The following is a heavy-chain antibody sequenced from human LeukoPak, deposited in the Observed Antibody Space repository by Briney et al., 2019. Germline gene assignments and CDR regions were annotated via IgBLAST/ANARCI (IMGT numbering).Heavy chain of an antibody. Sequence: SETLSLTCTGSGGSISSYYWSWIRQPPGKGREGMGYSYYSGTTNYNPSLKSRGTISVDTSENQFSLKLSSVTAADTAVYYCARGVYIAAAQYGYWGQGTLVTVSS. CDR2: SYYSGTT. CDR3: ARGVYIAAAQYGY. J-gene: IGHJ4*02. V-gene: IGHV4-59*01. CDR1: GGSISSYY. D-gene: IGHD6-13*01.